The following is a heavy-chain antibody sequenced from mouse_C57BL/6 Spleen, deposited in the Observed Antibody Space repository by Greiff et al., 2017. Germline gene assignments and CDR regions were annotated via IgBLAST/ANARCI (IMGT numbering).Heavy chain of an antibody. J-gene: IGHJ2*01. D-gene: IGHD1-1*01. V-gene: IGHV1-64*01. CDR3: ASSTVVAREDY. CDR1: GYTFTSYW. CDR2: IHPNSGST. Sequence: QVQLQQPGAELVKPGASVKLSCKASGYTFTSYWMHWVKQRPGQGLEWIGMIHPNSGSTNYNEKFKSKATLTVDKSSSTAYMQLSSLTSEDSAVYYCASSTVVAREDYWGQGTTLTVSS.